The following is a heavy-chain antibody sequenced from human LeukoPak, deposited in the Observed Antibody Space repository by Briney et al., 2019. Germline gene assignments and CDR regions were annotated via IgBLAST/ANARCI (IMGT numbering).Heavy chain of an antibody. CDR2: ISSDGSIK. CDR3: AKGRSFDI. CDR1: GFTFSNYG. D-gene: IGHD3-9*01. Sequence: GGSLRLSCAASGFTFSNYGMHWVRQAPGKGLEWVAIISSDGSIKNYADSVKGRFTISRDNSKNTLYLQMNSLRAEDTAAYYCAKGRSFDIWGQGTLVTVSS. V-gene: IGHV3-30*18. J-gene: IGHJ4*02.